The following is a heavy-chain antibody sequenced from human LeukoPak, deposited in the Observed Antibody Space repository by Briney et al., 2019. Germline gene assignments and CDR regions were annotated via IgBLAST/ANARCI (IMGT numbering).Heavy chain of an antibody. V-gene: IGHV3-23*01. CDR1: GFTFSSYA. CDR2: ISGSGGST. CDR3: AKDIEDSSGYYSYAFDI. Sequence: PGGSLRLSCAASGFTFSSYAMSWVRQAPGKGLEWVSAISGSGGSTYYADSVKGRFTISRDNSKNTLYLQMNSLRAEDTAVYYCAKDIEDSSGYYSYAFDIWGQGTMVTVSS. D-gene: IGHD3-22*01. J-gene: IGHJ3*02.